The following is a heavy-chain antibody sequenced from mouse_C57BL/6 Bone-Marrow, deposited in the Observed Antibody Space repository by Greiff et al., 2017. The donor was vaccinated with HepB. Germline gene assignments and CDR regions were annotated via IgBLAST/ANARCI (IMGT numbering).Heavy chain of an antibody. Sequence: QVQLQQPGAELVKPGASVKLSCKASGYTFTSYWMQWVKQRPGQGLEWIGEIDPSDSYTNYNQKFKGKATLTVDTSSSTAYMQLSSLTSEDSAVYYCARGDYDPLDYWGQGTTLTVSS. J-gene: IGHJ2*01. CDR1: GYTFTSYW. CDR2: IDPSDSYT. V-gene: IGHV1-50*01. D-gene: IGHD2-4*01. CDR3: ARGDYDPLDY.